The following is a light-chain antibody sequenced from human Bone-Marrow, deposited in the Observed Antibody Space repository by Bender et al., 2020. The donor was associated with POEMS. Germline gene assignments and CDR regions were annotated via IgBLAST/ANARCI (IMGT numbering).Light chain of an antibody. CDR1: TSDIGTYNL. CDR3: SSYGGGATFWV. V-gene: IGLV2-23*02. Sequence: QSALTQPASVSGSPGQSITISCTGSTSDIGTYNLVSWYQKYAGQAPRLVISDVTTRTSGVSDRFSGSKSGNTASLTISSLQAEDEAMYYCSSYGGGATFWVFGGGTLLTVL. CDR2: DVT. J-gene: IGLJ3*02.